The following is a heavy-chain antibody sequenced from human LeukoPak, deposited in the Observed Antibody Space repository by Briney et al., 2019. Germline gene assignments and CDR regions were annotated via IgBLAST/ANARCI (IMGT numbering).Heavy chain of an antibody. CDR3: ARDTGIYDSSGYYKAYFQH. V-gene: IGHV1-46*01. J-gene: IGHJ1*01. Sequence: GASVKVSCKASGYTFTSYYMHWVRQAPGQGLEWMGIINPSGGSTSYAQKFQGRVTMTRDTSTSTVYMELSSLRSEDTAVYYCARDTGIYDSSGYYKAYFQHWGQGTLVTVSP. D-gene: IGHD3-22*01. CDR1: GYTFTSYY. CDR2: INPSGGST.